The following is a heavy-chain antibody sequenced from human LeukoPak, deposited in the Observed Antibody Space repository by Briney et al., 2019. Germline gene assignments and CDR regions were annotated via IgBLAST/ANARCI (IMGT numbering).Heavy chain of an antibody. J-gene: IGHJ4*02. CDR1: GFTFSSYA. CDR3: AKDPPQRRGATFKY. CDR2: ISGSGGST. D-gene: IGHD1-26*01. V-gene: IGHV3-23*01. Sequence: GGSLRLSCAASGFTFSSYAMSWVRQAPGKGLGRVSAISGSGGSTYYADSVKGRFTISRDNSKNTLYLQMNSLRAEDTAVYYCAKDPPQRRGATFKYWGQGTLVTVSS.